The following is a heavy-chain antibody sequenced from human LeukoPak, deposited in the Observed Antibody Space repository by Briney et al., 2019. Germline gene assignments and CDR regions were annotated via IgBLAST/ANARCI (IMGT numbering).Heavy chain of an antibody. CDR3: ARDADYGGKGYYYHYYMDV. CDR1: GFTVSSNY. V-gene: IGHV3-66*02. J-gene: IGHJ6*03. Sequence: GGSLRLSCGASGFTVSSNYMSWVRQAPGKGLEWVSVIYSGGSTYYADSVKGRFTISRDNPKNTLYLQMNSLRAEDTAVYYCARDADYGGKGYYYHYYMDVWGKGTTVTVSS. D-gene: IGHD4-23*01. CDR2: IYSGGST.